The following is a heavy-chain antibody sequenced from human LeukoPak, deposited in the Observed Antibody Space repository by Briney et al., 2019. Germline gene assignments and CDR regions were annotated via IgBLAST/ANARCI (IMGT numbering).Heavy chain of an antibody. Sequence: GGSLRLSCAASGFTFSRYWIHWVRQAPGKGLEWVSRTNPDGSTTTYADSVKGRFTISRDNAKNTVYLQMNSLRAEDTAVYYCARVLSGSWDWFDPWGQGTLVTVSS. CDR2: TNPDGSTT. J-gene: IGHJ5*02. D-gene: IGHD3-22*01. CDR1: GFTFSRYW. CDR3: ARVLSGSWDWFDP. V-gene: IGHV3-74*01.